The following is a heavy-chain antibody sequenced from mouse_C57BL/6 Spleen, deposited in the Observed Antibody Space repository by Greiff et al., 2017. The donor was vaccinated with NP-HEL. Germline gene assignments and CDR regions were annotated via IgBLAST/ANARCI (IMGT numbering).Heavy chain of an antibody. CDR3: ARNYYGSSFHYFDY. Sequence: EVQLQQSGGGLVKPGGSLKLSCAASGFTFSDYGMHWVRQAPEKGLEWVAYISSGSSTIYYADTVKGRFTISRDNAKNTLFLQMTSLRSEDTAMYYCARNYYGSSFHYFDYWGQGTTLTVSS. J-gene: IGHJ2*01. V-gene: IGHV5-17*01. CDR1: GFTFSDYG. D-gene: IGHD1-1*01. CDR2: ISSGSSTI.